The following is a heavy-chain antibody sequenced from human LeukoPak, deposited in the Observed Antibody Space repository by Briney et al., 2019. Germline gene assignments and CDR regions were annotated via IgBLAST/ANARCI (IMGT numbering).Heavy chain of an antibody. J-gene: IGHJ4*02. Sequence: SETLSLTCAGRLWIYTGDYWNWLRQSPGKGLEWIGEINDRGRTNYNPSLKSRVTLSVDTSKKQFSLKLSSVTAADTAVYYCARDPTTVVTLPYYFDFWGQGTLVTVSS. D-gene: IGHD4-23*01. CDR2: INDRGRT. V-gene: IGHV4-34*01. CDR1: LWIYTGDY. CDR3: ARDPTTVVTLPYYFDF.